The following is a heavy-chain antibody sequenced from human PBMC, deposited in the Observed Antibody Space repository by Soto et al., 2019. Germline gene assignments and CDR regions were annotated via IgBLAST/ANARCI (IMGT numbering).Heavy chain of an antibody. V-gene: IGHV3-23*01. CDR2: ISSTGRRT. CDR1: GFNFANYA. CDR3: AKVANVGVVVEYFDH. D-gene: IGHD3-3*01. J-gene: IGHJ4*02. Sequence: PGGSLRLSCGSSGFNFANYAMGWVRQAPGKGLEWVSGISSTGRRTYYADSVRGRFSISRDNSKNTVDLQINSPRAEDTAVYYCAKVANVGVVVEYFDHWGQGSLLTVSS.